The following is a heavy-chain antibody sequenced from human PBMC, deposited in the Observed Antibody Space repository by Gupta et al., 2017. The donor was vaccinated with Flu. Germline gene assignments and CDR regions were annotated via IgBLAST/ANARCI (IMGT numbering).Heavy chain of an antibody. CDR1: GYIFTTYW. J-gene: IGHJ4*02. D-gene: IGHD2-2*01. Sequence: EVQLVQSGAEVKKPGESLKISCKGSGYIFTTYWIAWVRQMPGKGLEWMGIIYPGDSETRYSPSCQGQVTISADKSISTAYLQWSSLTASDSAMYYCARHYCSSTSCYEGDYWGQGTLVTVSS. V-gene: IGHV5-51*01. CDR2: IYPGDSET. CDR3: ARHYCSSTSCYEGDY.